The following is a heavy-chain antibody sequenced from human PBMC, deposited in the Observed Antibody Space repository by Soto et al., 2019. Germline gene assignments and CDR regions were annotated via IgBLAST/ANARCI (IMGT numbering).Heavy chain of an antibody. J-gene: IGHJ4*02. CDR1: GNTFASHG. V-gene: IGHV1-18*01. D-gene: IGHD3-10*01. Sequence: GPSVKVSCKASGNTFASHGFSWVRQAPGQGLEWMGWISGFNGQTNYALKFQGRVTLTTDASTSTAYMELRSLRSDDTAVYFCARVDPRGVAVVRDYWGQGTLVTVSS. CDR3: ARVDPRGVAVVRDY. CDR2: ISGFNGQT.